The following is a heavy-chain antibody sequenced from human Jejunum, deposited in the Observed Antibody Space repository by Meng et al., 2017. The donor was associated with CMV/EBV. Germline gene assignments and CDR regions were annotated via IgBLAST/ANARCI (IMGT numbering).Heavy chain of an antibody. CDR3: VRGPGASTREGFDY. J-gene: IGHJ4*02. V-gene: IGHV4-4*07. CDR1: GGSISNHY. CDR2: FYSSDTY. D-gene: IGHD1-26*01. Sequence: QLQDSDPELVKPSETLSLTCTVAGGSISNHYWSWIRQSAGKGLEWIGRFYSSDTYNYHPSLNSRLTMSLYTSKNQFSLNLSSVTAADTAIYYCVRGPGASTREGFDYWGLGTLVTVSS.